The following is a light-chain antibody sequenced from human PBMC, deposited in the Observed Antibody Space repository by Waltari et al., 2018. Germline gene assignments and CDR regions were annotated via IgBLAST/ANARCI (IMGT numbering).Light chain of an antibody. V-gene: IGKV3-20*01. CDR1: QSVSTY. CDR3: REYVESPAR. J-gene: IGKJ1*01. Sequence: EIVLTQSPGTVSLSPGDSATFSFWARQSVSTYLAWSQQKPRQAPRLPIYHASTRATGSPDRFSGSGSGTDFSLTISRLEPEDLALYYCREYVESPARFGQGTKVEIK. CDR2: HAS.